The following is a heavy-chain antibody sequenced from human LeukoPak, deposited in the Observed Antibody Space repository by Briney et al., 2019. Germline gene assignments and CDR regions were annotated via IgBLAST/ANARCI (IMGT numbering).Heavy chain of an antibody. V-gene: IGHV4-34*01. D-gene: IGHD3-22*01. CDR3: ARGPYYYDKFDY. CDR2: INLSGRT. J-gene: IGHJ4*02. Sequence: PSETLSLTCAVYGGSFSGYYWSWIRQPPGKGLEWIGEINLSGRTNYNPSLKSRVTISVDTSKNQFSLKLSSVTAADTAVYYCARGPYYYDKFDYWGQGTLVTASS. CDR1: GGSFSGYY.